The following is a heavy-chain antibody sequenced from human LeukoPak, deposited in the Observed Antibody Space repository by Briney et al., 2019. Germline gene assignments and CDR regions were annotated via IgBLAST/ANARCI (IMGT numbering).Heavy chain of an antibody. CDR2: IYYSGST. J-gene: IGHJ4*02. CDR1: GGSISSHY. Sequence: SETLSLTCTVSGGSISSHYWSWIRQPPGKGLEWIGYIYYSGSTNYNPSLKSRVTISVDTSKNQFSLKLSSVTAADTVVYYCARAYYDFWSGYFDYWGQGTLVTVSS. D-gene: IGHD3-3*01. CDR3: ARAYYDFWSGYFDY. V-gene: IGHV4-59*11.